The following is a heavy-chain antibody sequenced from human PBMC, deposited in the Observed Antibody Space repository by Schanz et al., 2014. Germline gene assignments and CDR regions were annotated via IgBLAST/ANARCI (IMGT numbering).Heavy chain of an antibody. CDR3: AKGMGYCSGGTCYDCYYYGLDV. D-gene: IGHD2-15*01. CDR2: LSGSGGST. Sequence: EVQLLESGGGLVQPGGSLRLSCAASGFTFSSYAMSWVRQAPGKGLEWVSALSGSGGSTYYADSVKGRFTISRDNSKNTLYLQMNSLRVDDTAVFYCAKGMGYCSGGTCYDCYYYGLDVWGQGTTVTVSS. V-gene: IGHV3-23*01. CDR1: GFTFSSYA. J-gene: IGHJ6*02.